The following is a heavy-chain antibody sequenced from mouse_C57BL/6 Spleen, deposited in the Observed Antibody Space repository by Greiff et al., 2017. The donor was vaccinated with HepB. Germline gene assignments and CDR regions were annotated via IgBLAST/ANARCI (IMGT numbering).Heavy chain of an antibody. CDR1: GYSFTGYY. D-gene: IGHD2-1*01. CDR3: ARRYYGNPAGFAY. J-gene: IGHJ3*01. V-gene: IGHV1-43*01. CDR2: INPSTGGT. Sequence: VQLQQSGPELVKPGASVKISCKASGYSFTGYYMHWVKQSPEKGLEWIGEINPSTGGTSYTQKFKGKATLTVDKSSSTAYMQLKSLTSEDSAVYYCARRYYGNPAGFAYWGQGTLVTVSA.